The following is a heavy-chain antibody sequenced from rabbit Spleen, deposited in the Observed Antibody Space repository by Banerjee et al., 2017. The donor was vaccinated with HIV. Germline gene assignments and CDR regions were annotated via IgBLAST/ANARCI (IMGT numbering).Heavy chain of an antibody. J-gene: IGHJ2*01. D-gene: IGHD1-1*01. CDR2: IYSGSSGTT. V-gene: IGHV1S45*01. Sequence: QQQLEESGGGLVKPGGTLTLTCKASGFSFNSGYDMCWVRQAPGKGLEWIACIYSGSSGTTYTATWAKGRFPISKTPSPTVTLQMTSLTAADTAPYFCARDLPEIVGWNFGGWGPGSLVTVS. CDR3: ARDLPEIVGWNFGG. CDR1: GFSFNSGYD.